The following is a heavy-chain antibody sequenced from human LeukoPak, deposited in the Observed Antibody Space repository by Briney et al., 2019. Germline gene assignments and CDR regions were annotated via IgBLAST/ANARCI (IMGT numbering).Heavy chain of an antibody. CDR3: ARHLWDYTYYYMDV. CDR1: GGSISSYY. Sequence: SETLSLTCTVSGGSISSYYWSWIRPPPGKGLEWIGYIYYSGSTNYNPSLKSRVTISVDTSKNQFSLKLSSVTAADTAVYYCARHLWDYTYYYMDVWGKGTTVTVSS. D-gene: IGHD7-27*01. CDR2: IYYSGST. J-gene: IGHJ6*03. V-gene: IGHV4-59*08.